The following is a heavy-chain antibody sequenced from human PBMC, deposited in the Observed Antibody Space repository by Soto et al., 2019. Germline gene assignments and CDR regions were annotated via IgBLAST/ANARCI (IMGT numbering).Heavy chain of an antibody. D-gene: IGHD1-1*01. CDR2: IIPFFGTA. J-gene: IGHJ2*01. CDR1: GDTFSSHA. V-gene: IGHV1-69*06. CDR3: ARGVEEMATTTAVWSFDL. Sequence: QVQLVQSGAEVKKPGSSVKVSCKASGDTFSSHAFGWVRQAPGQGLEWMGGIIPFFGTASYAQKCQGRDAITADKSTTTAYMELSSLRSEDTAVYYCARGVEEMATTTAVWSFDLWGRGTQVTVSS.